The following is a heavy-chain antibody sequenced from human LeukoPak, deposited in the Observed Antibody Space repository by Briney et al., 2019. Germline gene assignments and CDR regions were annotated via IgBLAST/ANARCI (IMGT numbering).Heavy chain of an antibody. J-gene: IGHJ4*02. Sequence: GGSLRLSCAASGFSFSSHAMSWVRQAPGKGLEWVSSISGSGGSSAYADSVKGRFTIPRDSSKNTLYLQMNSLRAEDTAVHYCAKGGAYDLLTGSDFDHWGQGTLVTVSS. CDR3: AKGGAYDLLTGSDFDH. CDR1: GFSFSSHA. D-gene: IGHD3-9*01. CDR2: ISGSGGSS. V-gene: IGHV3-23*01.